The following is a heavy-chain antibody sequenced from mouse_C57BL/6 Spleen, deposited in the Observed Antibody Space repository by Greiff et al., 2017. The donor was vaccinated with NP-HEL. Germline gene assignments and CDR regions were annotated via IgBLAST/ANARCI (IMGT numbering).Heavy chain of an antibody. CDR1: GYTFTDYY. CDR2: INPNNGGT. Sequence: EVQLQQSGPELVKPGASVKISCKASGYTFTDYYMNWVKQSHGKSLEWIGDINPNNGGTSYNQKFKGKATLTVDKSSSTAYMELRSLTSEDSAVYYCARKKTTVVATYWYFEVWGTGTTVTVSS. V-gene: IGHV1-26*01. D-gene: IGHD1-1*01. CDR3: ARKKTTVVATYWYFEV. J-gene: IGHJ1*03.